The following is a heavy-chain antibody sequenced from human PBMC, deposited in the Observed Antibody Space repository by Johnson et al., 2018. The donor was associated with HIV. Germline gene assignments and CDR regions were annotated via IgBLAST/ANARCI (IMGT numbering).Heavy chain of an antibody. CDR1: GFTVSSNY. Sequence: VQLVESGGGLIQPGGSLRLSCAASGFTVSSNYMSWVRQAPGQGLEWVSVIYSDGTTYYADSVKGRFTISRDNAKNSLYLQMNSLRAEDTALYYCAREIPYDYVWGSYRPGAFDIWGQGTMVTVSS. CDR3: AREIPYDYVWGSYRPGAFDI. CDR2: IYSDGTT. V-gene: IGHV3-53*01. D-gene: IGHD3-16*02. J-gene: IGHJ3*02.